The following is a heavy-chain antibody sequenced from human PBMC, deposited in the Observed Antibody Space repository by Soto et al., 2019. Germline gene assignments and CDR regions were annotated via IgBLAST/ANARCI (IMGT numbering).Heavy chain of an antibody. J-gene: IGHJ4*02. CDR1: GFVFTDYW. CDR2: IDGYGRKT. V-gene: IGHV3-74*01. Sequence: EVRLVESGGGLVQPGDSLRLSCEAAGFVFTDYWMHWVRQAPGKGLVWLSQIDGYGRKTYYADSVVKGRSTLSRDNARNTVYLQMSSLTLDDTAVYYCATPVWATMADAFAFWCQGTLVTVSS. D-gene: IGHD4-17*01. CDR3: ATPVWATMADAFAF.